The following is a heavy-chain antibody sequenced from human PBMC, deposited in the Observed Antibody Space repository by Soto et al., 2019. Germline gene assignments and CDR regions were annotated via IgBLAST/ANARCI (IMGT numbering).Heavy chain of an antibody. J-gene: IGHJ5*02. CDR3: ARRVPAAPNWFDP. CDR1: GGSISSGTW. V-gene: IGHV4-4*02. CDR2: IYHSGSP. Sequence: SETLSLTCAASGGSISSGTWWSWVRQPPGRGLEWIGEIYHSGSPNYNPSLKSRVTMSVDKSKNLFSLRLSSVTAADSALYYCARRVPAAPNWFDPWGQGTLVTVSS. D-gene: IGHD2-2*01.